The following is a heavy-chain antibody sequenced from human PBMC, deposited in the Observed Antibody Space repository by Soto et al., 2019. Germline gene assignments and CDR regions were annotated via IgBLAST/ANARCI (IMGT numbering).Heavy chain of an antibody. CDR2: IYRSGST. D-gene: IGHD3-16*01. CDR3: EREQMGDYDYVWQINRLRTADF. V-gene: IGHV4-38-2*02. J-gene: IGHJ4*02. CDR1: GYSISSGYY. Sequence: PSETLSLTCTVSGYSISSGYYWGWIRQPPGKGLEWIGSIYRSGSTYYNPSLQTRVTISVDTSKNQFSLKLTSVTVTDTAVYYCEREQMGDYDYVWQINRLRTADFWGQGGLVTVSS.